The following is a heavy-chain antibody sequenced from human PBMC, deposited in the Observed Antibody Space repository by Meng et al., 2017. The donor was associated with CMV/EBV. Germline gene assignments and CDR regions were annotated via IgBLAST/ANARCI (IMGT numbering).Heavy chain of an antibody. D-gene: IGHD1-14*01. Sequence: ASVKVSCKASGYTFTGYYMHWVRQAPGQGLEWMGWINPNSGGTNYAQKFQGRVTMTRDTSISTAYMEPSRLRSDDTAVYYCARGITGTTRVKKYYFDYWGQGTLVTVSS. CDR2: INPNSGGT. J-gene: IGHJ4*02. CDR1: GYTFTGYY. CDR3: ARGITGTTRVKKYYFDY. V-gene: IGHV1-2*02.